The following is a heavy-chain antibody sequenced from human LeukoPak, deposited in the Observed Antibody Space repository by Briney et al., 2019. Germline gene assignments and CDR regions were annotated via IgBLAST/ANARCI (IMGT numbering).Heavy chain of an antibody. CDR3: ARGDRPILPYFDY. D-gene: IGHD2-21*01. CDR1: GGSFSGYY. J-gene: IGHJ4*02. Sequence: SETLSLTCAVYGGSFSGYYWSWIRQAPGKGLEWIGEINHSGSTNYNPSLKSRVTTSVDTSKNQFSLKLSSVTAADTAVYYCARGDRPILPYFDYWGQGTLVTVSS. V-gene: IGHV4-34*01. CDR2: INHSGST.